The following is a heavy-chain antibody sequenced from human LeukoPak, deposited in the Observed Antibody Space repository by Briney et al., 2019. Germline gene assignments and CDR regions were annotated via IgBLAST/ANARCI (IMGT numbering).Heavy chain of an antibody. J-gene: IGHJ3*02. V-gene: IGHV3-30-3*01. CDR3: ASHLDIVVVPAANGPFAFDI. CDR1: GFTFSSYA. Sequence: PGRSLRLSCAASGFTFSSYAMHWVRQAPGKGLEWVAAISYDGSNKYYADSVKGRFTISRDNSKNTLYLQMNSLRAEDTAVYYCASHLDIVVVPAANGPFAFDIWGQGTMVTVSS. D-gene: IGHD2-2*01. CDR2: ISYDGSNK.